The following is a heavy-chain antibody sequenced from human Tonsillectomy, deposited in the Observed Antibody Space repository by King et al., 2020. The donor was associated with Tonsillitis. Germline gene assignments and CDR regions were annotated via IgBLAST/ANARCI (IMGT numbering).Heavy chain of an antibody. CDR3: ARGGDDAFDI. V-gene: IGHV4-34*01. D-gene: IGHD3-16*01. J-gene: IGHJ3*02. CDR1: GGSFSDHY. CDR2: VNDSGST. Sequence: VQLPQWGAGLLKPSETLSLTCAVYGGSFSDHYWSWIRQPPGKGLEWIGEVNDSGSTKYNPSLKSRVTISIDTSKNQFSLKLISVTAADTAVYYCARGGDDAFDIWGQGTMVTVSS.